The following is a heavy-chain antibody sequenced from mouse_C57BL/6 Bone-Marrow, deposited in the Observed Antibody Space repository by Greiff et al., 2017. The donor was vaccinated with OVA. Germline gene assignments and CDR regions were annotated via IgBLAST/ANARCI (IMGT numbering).Heavy chain of an antibody. CDR3: TDWEGDY. CDR2: IDPETGGT. J-gene: IGHJ2*01. D-gene: IGHD4-1*01. Sequence: VQRVESGAELVRPGASVTLSCKASGYTFTDYEMHWVKQTPVHGLEWIGAIDPETGGTAYNQKFKGKAILTADKSSSTAYMELRSLTSEDSAVYYCTDWEGDYWGQGTTLTVSS. V-gene: IGHV1-15*01. CDR1: GYTFTDYE.